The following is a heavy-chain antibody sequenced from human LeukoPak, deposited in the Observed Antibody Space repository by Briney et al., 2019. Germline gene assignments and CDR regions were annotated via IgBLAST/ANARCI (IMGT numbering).Heavy chain of an antibody. V-gene: IGHV3-23*01. CDR3: AKDVVGYDFFRDYFDY. CDR2: ISGSGSST. D-gene: IGHD5-12*01. Sequence: GGSLRLSCAASGFTFSNYAMSWGRQAPGKGLEGVSVISGSGSSTYYADSVKGRFTISRDNSKNMLSLQMNSLRAEDTAVYYCAKDVVGYDFFRDYFDYWGQGTLVTVSS. CDR1: GFTFSNYA. J-gene: IGHJ4*02.